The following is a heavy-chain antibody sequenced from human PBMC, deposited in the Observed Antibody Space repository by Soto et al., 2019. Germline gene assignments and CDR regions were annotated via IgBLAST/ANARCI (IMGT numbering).Heavy chain of an antibody. D-gene: IGHD5-12*01. CDR2: ISGSATSI. V-gene: IGHV3-11*01. Sequence: QAQLVESGGGLVKPGGSLRLSCAASGFTFSDRYMSWIRQPPGKGPEWVSYISGSATSIDYADSVKGRFTISRDNAKKSLYLQMNSLRAEDTAVYYCASTDYQVLGTDYWGQGTLVTVSS. CDR3: ASTDYQVLGTDY. CDR1: GFTFSDRY. J-gene: IGHJ4*02.